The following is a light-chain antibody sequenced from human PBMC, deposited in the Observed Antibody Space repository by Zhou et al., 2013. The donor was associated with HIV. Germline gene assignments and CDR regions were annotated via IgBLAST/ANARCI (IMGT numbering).Light chain of an antibody. J-gene: IGKJ2*01. Sequence: DIVMTQTPLSSPVTLGQPASISCRSSQSLVHNDGNTYLSWLQQRPGQPPRLLIYELSNRFSGVPDRFSGSGAGTDFTLKISRVEAEDVGIYYCTQLTQFPYTFGQGTKLEIK. CDR2: ELS. V-gene: IGKV2-24*01. CDR3: TQLTQFPYT. CDR1: QSLVHNDGNTY.